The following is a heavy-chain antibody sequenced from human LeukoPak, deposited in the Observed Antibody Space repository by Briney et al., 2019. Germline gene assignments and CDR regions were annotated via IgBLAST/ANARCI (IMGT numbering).Heavy chain of an antibody. J-gene: IGHJ4*02. CDR2: IIPILGIA. CDR3: ASLHDDYGGP. Sequence: GASMKVSCKASGGTFSSYAISWVRQAPGQGLEWMGRIIPILGIANYAQKFQGRVTITADKSTSTAYMELSSLRSEDTAVYYCASLHDDYGGPWGQGTLVTVSS. V-gene: IGHV1-69*04. CDR1: GGTFSSYA. D-gene: IGHD4-17*01.